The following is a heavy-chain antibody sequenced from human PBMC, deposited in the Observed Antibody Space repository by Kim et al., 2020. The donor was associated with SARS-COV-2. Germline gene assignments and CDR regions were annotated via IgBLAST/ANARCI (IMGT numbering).Heavy chain of an antibody. J-gene: IGHJ6*02. D-gene: IGHD3-10*01. Sequence: ASVKVSCKASGYTFTSYAMHWVRQAPGQRLEWMGWINAGNDNTKYSQKFQGRVTITRDTSASTAYMELSSLRSEDTAVYYCARDRGLADYYYYYGMDVWGQGTTVTVSS. CDR2: INAGNDNT. CDR1: GYTFTSYA. CDR3: ARDRGLADYYYYYGMDV. V-gene: IGHV1-3*01.